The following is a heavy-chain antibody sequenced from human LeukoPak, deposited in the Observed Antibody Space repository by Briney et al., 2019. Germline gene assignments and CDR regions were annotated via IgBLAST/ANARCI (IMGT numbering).Heavy chain of an antibody. J-gene: IGHJ6*03. V-gene: IGHV4-59*01. CDR1: GGSISSFY. Sequence: SETLSLTCTVSGGSISSFYWNWIRQSPGKGLEWIGYTYYSGSTNYNPSFKSRVTISLDTSKNQFSLKVNSVTAADTAVYCCAKASRDGYYYYYMDVWGKGTTVTVSS. CDR3: AKASRDGYYYYYMDV. CDR2: TYYSGST. D-gene: IGHD5-24*01.